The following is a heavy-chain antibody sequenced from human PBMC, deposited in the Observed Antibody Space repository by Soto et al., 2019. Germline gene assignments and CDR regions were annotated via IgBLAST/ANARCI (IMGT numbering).Heavy chain of an antibody. CDR3: ARSHWNPFPQEFDY. Sequence: EVQLVESGGGLVQPGGSLRLSCAASGFTFSSYSMNWVRQAPGKGLEWVSYISSSSSTIYYADSVKGRFTISRDNAKNSLYMQMNSLRDEDTAVYYCARSHWNPFPQEFDYWGQGTLVTVSS. CDR2: ISSSSSTI. J-gene: IGHJ4*02. D-gene: IGHD1-1*01. V-gene: IGHV3-48*02. CDR1: GFTFSSYS.